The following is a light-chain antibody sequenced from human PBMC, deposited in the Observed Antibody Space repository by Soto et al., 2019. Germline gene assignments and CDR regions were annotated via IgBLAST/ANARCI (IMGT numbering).Light chain of an antibody. J-gene: IGLJ1*01. CDR1: SSDVGSYNL. CDR3: CSYAGSSTFV. CDR2: EGS. V-gene: IGLV2-23*01. Sequence: QSGLTQPASVSGSPGQSSTTSCTGTSSDVGSYNLVSWYQQHPGKAPKLMIYEGSKRPSGVSNRFSGSKSGNTASLTISGLQAEDEADYYCCSYAGSSTFVFGTGTKV.